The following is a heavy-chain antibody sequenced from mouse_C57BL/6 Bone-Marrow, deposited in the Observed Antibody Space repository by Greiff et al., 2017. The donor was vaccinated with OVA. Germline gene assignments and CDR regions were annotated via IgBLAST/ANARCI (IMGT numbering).Heavy chain of an antibody. J-gene: IGHJ1*03. CDR2: INPNNGGT. CDR1: GYTFTDYN. Sequence: EVKLKQSGPELVKPGASVKIPCKASGYTFTDYNMDWVKQSHGKSLEWIGDINPNNGGTIYNQKFKGKATLTVDKSSSTAYMELRSLTSEDTAVYYCARRLRWYFDVWGTGTTVTVSS. CDR3: ARRLRWYFDV. D-gene: IGHD1-1*01. V-gene: IGHV1-18*01.